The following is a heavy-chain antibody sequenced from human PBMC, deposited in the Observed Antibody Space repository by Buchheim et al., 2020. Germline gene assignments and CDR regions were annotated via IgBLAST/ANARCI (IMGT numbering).Heavy chain of an antibody. V-gene: IGHV4-34*01. Sequence: QVQLQQWGAGLLKPSETLSLTCAVYGGSFSGYYWSWIRQPPGKGLEWIGEINHSGSTNHHPSLKSRVTLSVDPPKNPFSLKLSSVTAADTAVYYCARTRSYYDSSGYYWGQGTL. CDR2: INHSGST. CDR1: GGSFSGYY. CDR3: ARTRSYYDSSGYY. D-gene: IGHD3-22*01. J-gene: IGHJ4*02.